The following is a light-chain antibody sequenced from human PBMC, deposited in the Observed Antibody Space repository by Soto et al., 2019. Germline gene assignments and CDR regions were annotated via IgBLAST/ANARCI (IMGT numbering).Light chain of an antibody. J-gene: IGKJ1*01. CDR3: QLSYSTPRT. CDR1: QSISSY. V-gene: IGKV1-39*01. CDR2: AAS. Sequence: DIQMTQSPSSLSAAVGDRVTITCRASQSISSYLNWYQQKPGKAPKLLIYAASSLQSGVPSRFSGSGSGTDFTLTISSLQPEDFATYYCQLSYSTPRTFGKGTKVDIK.